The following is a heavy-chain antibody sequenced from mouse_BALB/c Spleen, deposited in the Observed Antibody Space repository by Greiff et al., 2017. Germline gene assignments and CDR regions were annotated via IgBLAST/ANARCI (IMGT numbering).Heavy chain of an antibody. J-gene: IGHJ4*01. Sequence: EVQLQQSGAELVKPGASVKLSCTASGFNIKDTYMHWVKQRPEQGLEWIGRIDPANGNTKYDPKFQGKATITADTSSNTAYLQLSSLTSEDTAVYYCARGLTSYAMDYWGQGTSVTVSS. D-gene: IGHD3-1*01. CDR2: IDPANGNT. CDR1: GFNIKDTY. V-gene: IGHV14-3*02. CDR3: ARGLTSYAMDY.